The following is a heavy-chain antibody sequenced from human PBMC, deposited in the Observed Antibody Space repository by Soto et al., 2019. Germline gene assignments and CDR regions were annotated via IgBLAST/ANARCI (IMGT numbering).Heavy chain of an antibody. CDR1: GGTFSTYT. J-gene: IGHJ4*02. V-gene: IGHV1-69*08. CDR3: ARDSGTVGYDDS. CDR2: IIPLLDVT. D-gene: IGHD3-10*01. Sequence: QVQLVQSGAEVKKPGSSVKVSCKASGGTFSTYTINWVRQAPGQGLEWMGRIIPLLDVTNNAQRFQGRVTITADKSTSTDYMELTSLTSQDTAVYYCARDSGTVGYDDSWGQGTLVTVSS.